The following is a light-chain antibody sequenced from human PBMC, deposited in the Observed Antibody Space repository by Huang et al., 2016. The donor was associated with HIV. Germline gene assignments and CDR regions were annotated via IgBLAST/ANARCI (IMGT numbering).Light chain of an antibody. CDR1: QSIRSS. Sequence: EIVMTQSPATLSVSPGERITLSCGASQSIRSSLAWYQHKVGQAPRLLIFGASTRADGIPARFSGSGSGTQFTLTITSLQYEDAAVYYCQQYNDWPRTFGQGTKVEIK. J-gene: IGKJ1*01. V-gene: IGKV3-15*01. CDR2: GAS. CDR3: QQYNDWPRT.